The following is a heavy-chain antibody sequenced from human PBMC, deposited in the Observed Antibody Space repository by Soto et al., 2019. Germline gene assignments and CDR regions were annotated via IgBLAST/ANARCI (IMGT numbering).Heavy chain of an antibody. CDR1: GYTFTSYD. CDR2: MNPNSGNT. D-gene: IGHD6-13*01. V-gene: IGHV1-8*01. CDR3: ASTPPRPIRRYSSSWFLNWFDP. J-gene: IGHJ5*02. Sequence: ASVKVSFKASGYTFTSYDINWVRQATGQGFEWMGWMNPNSGNTGYAQKFQGRVTMTRNTSISTAYMELSSLRSEDTAVYYCASTPPRPIRRYSSSWFLNWFDPWGQGTLVTVSS.